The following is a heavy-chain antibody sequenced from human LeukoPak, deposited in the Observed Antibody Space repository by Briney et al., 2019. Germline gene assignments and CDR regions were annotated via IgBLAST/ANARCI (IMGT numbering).Heavy chain of an antibody. CDR1: GFTFSSYA. V-gene: IGHV3-23*01. CDR3: AKAGNYDYVWGSYRPTPFY. CDR2: ISGSGGST. J-gene: IGHJ4*02. Sequence: GGSLRLSCAASGFTFSSYAMSWVRQAPGKGLEWVSAISGSGGSTYYADSVKGRFTISRDNSKNTLYLQMNSLRAEDTAVYYCAKAGNYDYVWGSYRPTPFYWGQGTLVTVSS. D-gene: IGHD3-16*02.